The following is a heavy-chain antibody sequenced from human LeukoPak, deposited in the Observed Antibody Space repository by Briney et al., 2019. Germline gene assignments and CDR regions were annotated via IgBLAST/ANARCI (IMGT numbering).Heavy chain of an antibody. V-gene: IGHV3-48*03. CDR3: ARVDCSSTSCYEFDY. Sequence: PGGSLRLSCAASGFTFSSYEMNWVRQAPGKGLEWVSYIRSSGSTIYYADSVKGRFTISRDNAENSLYLQMNSLRAEDTAVYYCARVDCSSTSCYEFDYWGQGTLVTVSS. CDR1: GFTFSSYE. CDR2: IRSSGSTI. D-gene: IGHD2-2*01. J-gene: IGHJ4*02.